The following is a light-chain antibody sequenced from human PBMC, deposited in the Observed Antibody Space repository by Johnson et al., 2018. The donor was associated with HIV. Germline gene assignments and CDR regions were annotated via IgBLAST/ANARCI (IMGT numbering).Light chain of an antibody. J-gene: IGLJ1*01. CDR2: ENN. Sequence: QSVLTQPPSVSAAPGQKVTISCSGSSSNVGNNYVSWFQQLPGTAPKLPIYENNKRPSGIPDRFSGSKSGTSATLGITGLQTGDEADYYCGTWDSSLTASVFGTGTKVTVL. CDR3: GTWDSSLTASV. CDR1: SSNVGNNY. V-gene: IGLV1-51*02.